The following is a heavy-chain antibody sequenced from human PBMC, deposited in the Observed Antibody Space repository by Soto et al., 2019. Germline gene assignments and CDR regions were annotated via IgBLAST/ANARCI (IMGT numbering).Heavy chain of an antibody. J-gene: IGHJ4*02. Sequence: GGSLRLSCAASGFTFTAYWMSWVRQAPGKGPEWVANIKEDGTEKYYVASVEGRFTISRDNAKKSLFLQMDSLRAEDTAVYYCARERYWGQGTLVTVSS. CDR1: GFTFTAYW. V-gene: IGHV3-7*01. CDR2: IKEDGTEK. CDR3: ARERY.